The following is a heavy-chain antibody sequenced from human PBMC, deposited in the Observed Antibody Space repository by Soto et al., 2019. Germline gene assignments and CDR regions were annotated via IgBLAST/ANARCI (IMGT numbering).Heavy chain of an antibody. D-gene: IGHD3-3*01. CDR1: GGTFSSYA. CDR2: IIPIFGTA. CDR3: ATNYDFWSGYWDGRPDYYGMDV. V-gene: IGHV1-69*06. Sequence: SVKVSCKASGGTFSSYAISWVRQAPGQGLEWMGGIIPIFGTANYAQKFQGRVTITADKSTSTAYMELSSLRSEDTAVYYCATNYDFWSGYWDGRPDYYGMDVWGQGTTVTVSS. J-gene: IGHJ6*02.